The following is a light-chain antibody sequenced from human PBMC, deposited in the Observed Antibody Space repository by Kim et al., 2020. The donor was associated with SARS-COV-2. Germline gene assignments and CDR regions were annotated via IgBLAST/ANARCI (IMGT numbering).Light chain of an antibody. CDR3: HQYSSYSPT. CDR2: DAS. V-gene: IGKV1-5*01. J-gene: IGKJ4*01. CDR1: QSVTTW. Sequence: GDRVTITCRASQSVTTWLAWYQQKPGKAPKVLIFDASNLKSGVPSRFSGSGSGTEFTPTISSLQPDDFATYFCHQYSSYSPTFGGGTKV.